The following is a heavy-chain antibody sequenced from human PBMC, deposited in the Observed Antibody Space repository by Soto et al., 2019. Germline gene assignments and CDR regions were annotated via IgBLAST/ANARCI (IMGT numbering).Heavy chain of an antibody. Sequence: SETLSLTCTVSGGSISSSSYYWGWIRQPPGKGLEWIGSIYYSGSTYYNPSLKSRVTISVDTSKNQFSLKLSSVTAADTAVYYCARLELRWDAFDIWGQGTMVTVSS. J-gene: IGHJ3*02. CDR2: IYYSGST. CDR1: GGSISSSSYY. D-gene: IGHD1-7*01. V-gene: IGHV4-39*01. CDR3: ARLELRWDAFDI.